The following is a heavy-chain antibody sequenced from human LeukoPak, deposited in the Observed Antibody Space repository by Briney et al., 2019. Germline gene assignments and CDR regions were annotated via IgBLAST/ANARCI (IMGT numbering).Heavy chain of an antibody. Sequence: GGSLRLSCAASGFTFSSYSMNWVRQAPGKGLEWVSSISSSSSYIYYADSVKGRFTISRDNAKNSLYLQMNSLRAEDTAVYYCARDRVNWDDLGILGSIVVVVAATHFDYWGQGTLVTVSS. CDR2: ISSSSSYI. J-gene: IGHJ4*02. D-gene: IGHD2-15*01. CDR1: GFTFSSYS. CDR3: ARDRVNWDDLGILGSIVVVVAATHFDY. V-gene: IGHV3-21*01.